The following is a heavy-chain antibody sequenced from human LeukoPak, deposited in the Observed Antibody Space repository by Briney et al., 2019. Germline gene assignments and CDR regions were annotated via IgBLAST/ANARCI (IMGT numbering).Heavy chain of an antibody. CDR1: GFTVSSNY. J-gene: IGHJ6*03. CDR3: ARDATPYYYYVDV. Sequence: GGSLRLSCAASGFTVSSNYMSWVRQAPGKGLEWVSVIYSGGSTYYADSVKGRFTISRDNSKNTLYLQMNSLRAEDTAVYYCARDATPYYYYVDVWGKGTTVTVSS. CDR2: IYSGGST. V-gene: IGHV3-53*01.